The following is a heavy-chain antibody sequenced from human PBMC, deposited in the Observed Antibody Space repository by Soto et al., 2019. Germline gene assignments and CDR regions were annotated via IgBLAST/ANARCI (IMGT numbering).Heavy chain of an antibody. J-gene: IGHJ4*02. CDR3: ARDSHVGSGWQLTANY. CDR1: GFTFSSYG. D-gene: IGHD6-19*01. Sequence: QVQLVESGGGVVQPGRSLRLSCAASGFTFSSYGMHWVRQAPGKGLEWVAVIWYDGSNKYYAESVKGRFTISRDNSKNTLYLQMNSLRAEDTAVYYCARDSHVGSGWQLTANYWCQGTLVTVSS. CDR2: IWYDGSNK. V-gene: IGHV3-33*01.